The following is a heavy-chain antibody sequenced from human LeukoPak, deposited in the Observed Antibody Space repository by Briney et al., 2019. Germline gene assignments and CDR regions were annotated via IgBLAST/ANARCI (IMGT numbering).Heavy chain of an antibody. CDR2: IYTSGST. CDR3: ARVVRGLVKVRYYFDY. J-gene: IGHJ4*02. Sequence: PSETLSLTCTVSGGSISSYYWSWIRQPAGKGLEWVGRIYTSGSTNYNPSLKSRVTMSVDTSKNQFSLKLSSVTAADTAVYYCARVVRGLVKVRYYFDYWGQGTLVTVSS. D-gene: IGHD6-19*01. V-gene: IGHV4-4*07. CDR1: GGSISSYY.